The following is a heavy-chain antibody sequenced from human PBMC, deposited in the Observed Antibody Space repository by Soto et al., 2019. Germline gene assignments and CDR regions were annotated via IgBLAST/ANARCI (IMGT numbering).Heavy chain of an antibody. CDR2: FYYSGDT. V-gene: IGHV4-39*01. CDR1: GGSISSSSDY. D-gene: IGHD6-19*01. Sequence: SETLSLTCTVSGGSISSSSDYWGWIRQPPGKGLEWIGSFYYSGDTYYNPSLKSRVTISADTSKHQFSLKLTSVTAADTAVYFCTNRQWIMKHYFDCWGQGIMVTVSS. J-gene: IGHJ4*02. CDR3: TNRQWIMKHYFDC.